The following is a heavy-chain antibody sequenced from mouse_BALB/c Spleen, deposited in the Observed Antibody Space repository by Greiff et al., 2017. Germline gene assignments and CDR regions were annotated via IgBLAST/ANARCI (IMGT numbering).Heavy chain of an antibody. J-gene: IGHJ2*01. V-gene: IGHV1S56*01. CDR2: IFPGDGST. CDR1: GYTFTSYD. D-gene: IGHD1-1*01. CDR3: ARATTVVAPFDD. Sequence: QVQLQQSGAELVKPGASVKLSCKASGYTFTSYDINWVRQRPEQGLEWIGCIFPGDGSTKYNEKFKGKATLTTDKSSSTAYMQLSRLTSEDSAVYFCARATTVVAPFDDWGQGTTLTVSS.